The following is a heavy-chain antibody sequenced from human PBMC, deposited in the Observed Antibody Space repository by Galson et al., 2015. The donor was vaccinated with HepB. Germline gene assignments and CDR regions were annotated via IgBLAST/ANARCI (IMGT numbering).Heavy chain of an antibody. Sequence: CAISGDSVSSNSAAWNWIRQSPSRGLEWLGRTYYRSKWYNDYAVSVISRITINADTSKNQFSLQLNSVTPEDTAVYYCARTMGDLSIWDVWGRGTTVTVSS. CDR2: TYYRSKWYN. V-gene: IGHV6-1*01. CDR1: GDSVSSNSAA. J-gene: IGHJ6*04. CDR3: ARTMGDLSIWDV. D-gene: IGHD3-10*01.